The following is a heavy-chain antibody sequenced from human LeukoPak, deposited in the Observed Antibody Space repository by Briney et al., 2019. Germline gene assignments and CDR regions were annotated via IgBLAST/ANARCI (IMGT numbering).Heavy chain of an antibody. CDR1: GGSFSGYY. J-gene: IGHJ4*02. Sequence: SETLSLTCAVYGGSFSGYYWSWIRQPPGKGLEWIGEISHSGSTNYNPSLKSRVTISVDTSKNQFSLKLSSVTAADTAVYYCASERGVAAAPVDYWGQGTLVTVSS. D-gene: IGHD6-13*01. CDR3: ASERGVAAAPVDY. V-gene: IGHV4-34*01. CDR2: ISHSGST.